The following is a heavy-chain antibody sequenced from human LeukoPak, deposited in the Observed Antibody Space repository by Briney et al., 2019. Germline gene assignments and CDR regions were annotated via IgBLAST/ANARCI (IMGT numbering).Heavy chain of an antibody. Sequence: GGSLRLSCAASGFTFSSYWMSWVRQAPGKGLEWVANIKQEGSERYYVDSVKGRFTISRDNSKNTLYLQMNSLRAEDTAVYYCAKDHSGYDFFYWGQGTLVTVSS. D-gene: IGHD5-12*01. V-gene: IGHV3-7*03. CDR2: IKQEGSER. J-gene: IGHJ4*02. CDR1: GFTFSSYW. CDR3: AKDHSGYDFFY.